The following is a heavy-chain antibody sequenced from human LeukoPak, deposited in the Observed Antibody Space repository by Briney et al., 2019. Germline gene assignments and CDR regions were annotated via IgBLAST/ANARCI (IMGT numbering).Heavy chain of an antibody. D-gene: IGHD6-19*01. Sequence: GGSLRLSCAASGFTVGSNYMSWVRQAPGRGPEWVSVIYSDDTTYYADSVKGRFTISRDNPKNTLYLQMNSLRADDTSLYYCVKDWESKSSGWLTRNWFDPWGQGTLVTVSS. CDR1: GFTVGSNY. CDR3: VKDWESKSSGWLTRNWFDP. V-gene: IGHV3-53*01. CDR2: IYSDDTT. J-gene: IGHJ5*02.